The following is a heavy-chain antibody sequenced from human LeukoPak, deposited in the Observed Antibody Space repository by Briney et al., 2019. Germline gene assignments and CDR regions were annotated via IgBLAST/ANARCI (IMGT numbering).Heavy chain of an antibody. D-gene: IGHD3-3*01. CDR3: ARDFWSGYYFATYYYYYMDV. V-gene: IGHV4-38-2*02. CDR1: GYSISSGYY. J-gene: IGHJ6*03. CDR2: IYHSGST. Sequence: SETLSLTCTVSGYSISSGYYWGWIRQPPGKGLEWIGSIYHSGSTYYNPSLESRVTISVDTSKNQFSLKLSSVTAADTAVYYCARDFWSGYYFATYYYYYMDVWGKGTTVTVSS.